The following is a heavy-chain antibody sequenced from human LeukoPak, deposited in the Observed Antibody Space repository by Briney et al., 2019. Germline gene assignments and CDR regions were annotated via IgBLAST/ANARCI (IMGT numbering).Heavy chain of an antibody. CDR3: ARETKRYYYDSSGYLRAFDY. V-gene: IGHV3-21*01. J-gene: IGHJ4*02. CDR2: ISSSSYI. D-gene: IGHD3-22*01. CDR1: GFTFSSYS. Sequence: GGSLRLSCAASGFTFSSYSMNWVRQAPGKGLEWVSSISSSSYIYYADSVKGRFTISRDNAKNSLYLQMNSLRAEDTAVYYCARETKRYYYDSSGYLRAFDYWGQGTLVTVSS.